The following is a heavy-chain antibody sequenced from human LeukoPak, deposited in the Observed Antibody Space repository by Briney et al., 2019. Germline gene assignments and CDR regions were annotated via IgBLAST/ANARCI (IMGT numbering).Heavy chain of an antibody. CDR3: ARDLSLNYYDGSGMIGY. J-gene: IGHJ4*02. CDR1: GYTFTSYG. V-gene: IGHV1-18*01. CDR2: ISAYNGNT. Sequence: ASVKVSCKASGYTFTSYGISWVRQAPGQGLEWMGWISAYNGNTNYAQKLQGRVTMTTDASTSTAYMELRRLRSDDTAVYYCARDLSLNYYDGSGMIGYWGQGTLVTVSS. D-gene: IGHD3-22*01.